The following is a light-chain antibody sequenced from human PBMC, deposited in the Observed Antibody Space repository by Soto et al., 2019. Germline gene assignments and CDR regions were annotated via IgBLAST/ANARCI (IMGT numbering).Light chain of an antibody. Sequence: DIPMTQSPSSLSASVGDRVTIICRASQSISSYLNWYQQKPGKAPKVLIYGASSLQSGVPSRFSGSGSGTDFTLTISSLQPEDFATYYCQQSYNTLYTFGQGTKLEIK. CDR2: GAS. V-gene: IGKV1-39*01. CDR3: QQSYNTLYT. J-gene: IGKJ2*01. CDR1: QSISSY.